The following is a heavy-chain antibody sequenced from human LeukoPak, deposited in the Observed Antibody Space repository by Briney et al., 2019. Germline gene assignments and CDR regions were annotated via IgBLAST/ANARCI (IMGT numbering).Heavy chain of an antibody. CDR3: ARGGYASGWYLDY. V-gene: IGHV4-59*01. D-gene: IGHD6-19*01. J-gene: IGHJ4*02. Sequence: SETLSLTCTVSGGSISGYYWNWIRQPPGKGLEWIGYIYYTGSTNYNPSLKSRVTISVDTSKNQFSLKLSSVTATDTAVYYCARGGYASGWYLDYWGQGTLVTVSS. CDR2: IYYTGST. CDR1: GGSISGYY.